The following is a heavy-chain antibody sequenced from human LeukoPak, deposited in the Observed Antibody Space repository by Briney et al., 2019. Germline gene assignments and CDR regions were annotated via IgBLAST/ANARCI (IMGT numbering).Heavy chain of an antibody. J-gene: IGHJ4*02. CDR3: ARIVGIASRGYFDY. CDR2: IIPIFGTT. D-gene: IGHD3-10*01. V-gene: IGHV1-69*13. Sequence: SVKVSCKASGGTLSRYAMSWVRQAPGQGPEWMGGIIPIFGTTNYAQKFQGRVTITADESTSTAYMELSSLRSEHTAVYYCARIVGIASRGYFDYWGQGTLVTVSS. CDR1: GGTLSRYA.